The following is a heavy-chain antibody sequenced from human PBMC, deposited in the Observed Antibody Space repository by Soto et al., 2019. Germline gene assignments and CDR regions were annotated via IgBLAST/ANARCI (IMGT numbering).Heavy chain of an antibody. CDR1: CGSIISSSYY. D-gene: IGHD3-9*01. CDR3: ARHLLLTGYESYWYFDL. CDR2: IYYIGST. V-gene: IGHV4-39*01. Sequence: SDSLSLTFTFSCGSIISSSYYWGWIRQPPGNGLEWIWSIYYIGSTYYNPSLKSRVTISLDTSKNQFSLKLSSVTAADTAVYYCARHLLLTGYESYWYFDLWGRGTLVTVSS. J-gene: IGHJ2*01.